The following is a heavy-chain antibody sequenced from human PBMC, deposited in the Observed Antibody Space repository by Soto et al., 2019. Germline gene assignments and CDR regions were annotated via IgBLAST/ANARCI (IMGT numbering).Heavy chain of an antibody. CDR3: ELFDDSGWYGDY. CDR1: GGTFSSYA. Sequence: QVQLVQSGAEVKKPGSSVKVSCKASGGTFSSYAISWVRQAPGQGLEWMGGIIPSFGTANYAQKFQGRVTITADESTSKAYMELSSLRSEDTDVYYCELFDDSGWYGDYWGQGTLVTVSS. V-gene: IGHV1-69*12. J-gene: IGHJ4*02. CDR2: IIPSFGTA. D-gene: IGHD6-19*01.